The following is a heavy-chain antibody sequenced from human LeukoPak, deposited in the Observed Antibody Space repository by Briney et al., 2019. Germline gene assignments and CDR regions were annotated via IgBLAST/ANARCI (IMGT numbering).Heavy chain of an antibody. J-gene: IGHJ3*02. D-gene: IGHD5-12*01. CDR1: GGSISNNRYY. CDR2: IYYSGST. V-gene: IGHV4-39*01. CDR3: ARQGASAFDI. Sequence: KSSETLSLTCTMSGGSISNNRYYWGWIRQPPRKGLEWIASIYYSGSTYYNSSLKSRVTIFVDTSKNQFSLKLHSVIAADTAVYYCARQGASAFDIWGQGTMVTVSS.